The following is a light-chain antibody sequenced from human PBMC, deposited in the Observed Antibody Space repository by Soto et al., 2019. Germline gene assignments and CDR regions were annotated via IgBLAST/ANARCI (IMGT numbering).Light chain of an antibody. CDR1: QSVLYSSNNKNY. V-gene: IGKV4-1*01. CDR3: QQYYSTHWT. Sequence: DIVMTQSPDSLPVSLGERATINCKSSQSVLYSSNNKNYLAWYQQKSGQPPKLLIYWASTRESGVPDRFSGSGPGTDFPLTISSLQAEDVAVYYCQQYYSTHWTFGQGTKVEIK. CDR2: WAS. J-gene: IGKJ1*01.